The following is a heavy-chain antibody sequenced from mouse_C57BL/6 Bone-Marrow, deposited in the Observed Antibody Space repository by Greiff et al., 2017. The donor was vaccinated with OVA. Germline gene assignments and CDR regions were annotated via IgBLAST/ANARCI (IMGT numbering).Heavy chain of an antibody. CDR3: ARTDYSGSRYYFDY. CDR2: INPSNGGT. CDR1: GYTFTSYW. V-gene: IGHV1-53*01. J-gene: IGHJ2*01. Sequence: QVQLQQPGTELVKPGASVKLSCKASGYTFTSYWMHWVKQRPGQGLEWIGNINPSNGGTNYNEKFKSKATLPVDKSSSTAYMQLSSLTSEDSAVYDCARTDYSGSRYYFDYWGQGTTLTVSS. D-gene: IGHD1-1*01.